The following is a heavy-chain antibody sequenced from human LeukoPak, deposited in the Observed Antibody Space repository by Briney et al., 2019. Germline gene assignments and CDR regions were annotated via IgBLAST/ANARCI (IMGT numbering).Heavy chain of an antibody. Sequence: ASVKVSCKASGYTFTSYGISWVRQAPGQGLEWMGWISAYNGNTNYAQKLQGRVTMTTDTSTSTAYMELRSLRSDDTAVYYCARVPPYYDSSGYYYVGAFDIWGQGTMVTVSS. V-gene: IGHV1-18*01. CDR3: ARVPPYYDSSGYYYVGAFDI. J-gene: IGHJ3*02. D-gene: IGHD3-22*01. CDR2: ISAYNGNT. CDR1: GYTFTSYG.